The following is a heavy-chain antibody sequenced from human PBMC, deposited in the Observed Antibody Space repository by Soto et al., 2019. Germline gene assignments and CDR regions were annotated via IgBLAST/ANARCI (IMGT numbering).Heavy chain of an antibody. Sequence: SPTLSLACGISGDSVSSNSAAWNWIRQSRSRGVEWLGRTYYRSKWYNDYAVSVKSRITINPDTSKNQFSLQLNSVTSEERAVDYCARTLRREGIAFNYYYYGMDVCRQGTTVTVSS. J-gene: IGHJ6*02. CDR1: GDSVSSNSAA. CDR2: TYYRSKWYN. D-gene: IGHD6-13*01. CDR3: ARTLRREGIAFNYYYYGMDV. V-gene: IGHV6-1*01.